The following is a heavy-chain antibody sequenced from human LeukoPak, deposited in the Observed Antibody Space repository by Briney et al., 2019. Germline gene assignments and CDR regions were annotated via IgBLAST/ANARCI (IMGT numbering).Heavy chain of an antibody. J-gene: IGHJ4*02. V-gene: IGHV4-59*01. D-gene: IGHD4-23*01. CDR2: IYHSGST. CDR1: GGSISSYY. Sequence: SETLSLTCTVSGGSISSYYWSWIRQPPGKGLEWIGYIYHSGSTRYNPSLKSRVTISVDTSKNQFSLKLSSVTAADTAVYYCAREDYGGERYWGQGTLVTVSS. CDR3: AREDYGGERY.